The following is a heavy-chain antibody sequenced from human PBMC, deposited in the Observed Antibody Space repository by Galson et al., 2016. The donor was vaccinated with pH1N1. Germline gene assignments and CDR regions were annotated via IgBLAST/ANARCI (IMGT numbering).Heavy chain of an antibody. Sequence: SLRLSCAASNFVLDRYSINWVRQAPGKGLEWVSYISRSSAKKYYADSVKGRFTVSRDNSKNSVYLQMNSLRAEDAAVYYCVRDLNSNDFWSGAFLYWGQGSLVTVSS. D-gene: IGHD3-3*01. V-gene: IGHV3-48*04. CDR2: ISRSSAKK. CDR1: NFVLDRYS. J-gene: IGHJ4*02. CDR3: VRDLNSNDFWSGAFLY.